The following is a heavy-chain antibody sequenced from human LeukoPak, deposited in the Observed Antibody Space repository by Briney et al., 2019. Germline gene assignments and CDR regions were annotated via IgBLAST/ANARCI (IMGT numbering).Heavy chain of an antibody. Sequence: GGSLRLSCAASGFTLTTYWMTWVRQAPGKGLEWVSSISYSSSDIYYAGSVKGRFTISRDNAKNSLYLQMNSLRAEDTAMYYCARGSSSLNWGQGTLVTVSS. V-gene: IGHV3-21*01. D-gene: IGHD6-13*01. CDR1: GFTLTTYW. CDR2: ISYSSSDI. CDR3: ARGSSSLN. J-gene: IGHJ4*02.